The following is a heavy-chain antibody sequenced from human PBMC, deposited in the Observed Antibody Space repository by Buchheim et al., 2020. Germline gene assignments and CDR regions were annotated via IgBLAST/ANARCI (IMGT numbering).Heavy chain of an antibody. CDR1: GFTFSSYW. CDR3: ARWWAMVRGVIRPFDY. V-gene: IGHV3-7*01. D-gene: IGHD3-10*01. Sequence: EVQLVESGGGLVQPGGSLRLSCAASGFTFSSYWMSWVRQAPGKGLEWVANIKQDGSEKYYVDSVKGRFTISSDNAKNSLYLQMNSLRAENTAVYYCARWWAMVRGVIRPFDYWGQGTL. CDR2: IKQDGSEK. J-gene: IGHJ4*02.